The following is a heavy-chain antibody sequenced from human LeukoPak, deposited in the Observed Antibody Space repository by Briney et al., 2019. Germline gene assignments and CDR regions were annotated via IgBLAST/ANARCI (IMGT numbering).Heavy chain of an antibody. V-gene: IGHV3-48*01. J-gene: IGHJ4*02. D-gene: IGHD4-17*01. Sequence: GGSLRLSCAASGFTFSSYSMNWARQAPGKGLEWVSYISYSSSTIYYADSVKGRFTISRDNGKNSLYLQMNSLRAEDTAVYYCARDRLHYGEYEVTFDYWGQGTLVTVSS. CDR3: ARDRLHYGEYEVTFDY. CDR1: GFTFSSYS. CDR2: ISYSSSTI.